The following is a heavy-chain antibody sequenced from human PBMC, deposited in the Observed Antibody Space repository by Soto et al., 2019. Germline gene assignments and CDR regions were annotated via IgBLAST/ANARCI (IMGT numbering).Heavy chain of an antibody. V-gene: IGHV4-59*11. CDR1: GGSIISHL. CDR2: VSHSGST. CDR3: AREGPLSGDAFDI. J-gene: IGHJ3*02. D-gene: IGHD3-16*01. Sequence: SETLSLTCTVSGGSIISHLWSWIRQPPGKGLEWIGYVSHSGSTTHDPSLKSRVTISLDTSKNQVSLQLRSVTAADTAVYYCAREGPLSGDAFDIWGRGTKVTVSS.